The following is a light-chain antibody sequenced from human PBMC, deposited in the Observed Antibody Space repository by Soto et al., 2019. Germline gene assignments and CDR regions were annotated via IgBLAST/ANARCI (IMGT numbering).Light chain of an antibody. CDR1: QGIINY. CDR3: QEYNSVPHT. CDR2: AAS. Sequence: DIQMTQSPSSLSASVGDRVTITCRASQGIINYLAWYQHRPGKVPKLLIYAASTLQSGVPSRFSGSGSGTDFTLTICSLQPDDVATYYCQEYNSVPHTFGGGTKVDIK. V-gene: IGKV1-27*01. J-gene: IGKJ4*01.